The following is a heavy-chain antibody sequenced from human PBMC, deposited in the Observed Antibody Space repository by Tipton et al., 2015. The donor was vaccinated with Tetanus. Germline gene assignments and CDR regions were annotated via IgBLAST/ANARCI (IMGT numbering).Heavy chain of an antibody. CDR3: AKSRASSHYRGAFEI. Sequence: GSLRLSCAASGFRFSYSGMHWVRQAPGKGLEWVSTISGSGNSIYYADSVKGRFIISRDNSKLYLQMNSLRAEDRAVYYCAKSRASSHYRGAFEIWGQGTMVTVSS. D-gene: IGHD3-10*01. J-gene: IGHJ3*02. V-gene: IGHV3-23*01. CDR1: GFRFSYSG. CDR2: ISGSGNSI.